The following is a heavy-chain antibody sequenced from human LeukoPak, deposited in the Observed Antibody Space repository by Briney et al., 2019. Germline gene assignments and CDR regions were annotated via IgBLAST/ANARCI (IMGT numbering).Heavy chain of an antibody. V-gene: IGHV4-34*01. D-gene: IGHD1-26*01. CDR2: ISHNGKS. Sequence: PSETLSLTCAVYGGSFSGYYGTWIRQSPGKGLEWIGEISHNGKSNYNPSLKSRVTISVDTSRNQFSLRLTSVTAADTGVYYCVLGRWEPTGSYWGQGTLVTISS. J-gene: IGHJ4*02. CDR1: GGSFSGYY. CDR3: VLGRWEPTGSY.